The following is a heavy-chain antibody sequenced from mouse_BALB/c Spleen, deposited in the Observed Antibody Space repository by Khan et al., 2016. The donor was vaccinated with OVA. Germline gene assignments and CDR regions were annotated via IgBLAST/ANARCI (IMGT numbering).Heavy chain of an antibody. CDR3: TRLAYYYDSEGFAY. D-gene: IGHD1-1*01. Sequence: EVELVESGGDLVKPGGSLKLSCAASGFTFCTYGMSWVRQTPDKRLEWVATVCTGGGSTYYPDSVKELFTSSRDYAKNTLYLLMSGLKSEDTVMFYCTRLAYYYDSEGFAYWGQGTLVTVSA. V-gene: IGHV5-6*01. CDR1: GFTFCTYG. J-gene: IGHJ3*01. CDR2: VCTGGGST.